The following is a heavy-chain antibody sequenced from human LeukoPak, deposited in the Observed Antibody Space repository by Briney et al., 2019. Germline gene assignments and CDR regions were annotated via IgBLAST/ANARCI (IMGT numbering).Heavy chain of an antibody. Sequence: SQTLSLTCTVSGGSISSGGYYWSWIRQHPGKGLEWIGYIYYSGSTYYNPSLESRVTISVDTSKNQFSLKLSSVTAADTAVYYCAREGPYCSGGSCYIDYWGQGTLVTVSS. V-gene: IGHV4-31*03. CDR1: GGSISSGGYY. J-gene: IGHJ4*02. D-gene: IGHD2-15*01. CDR3: AREGPYCSGGSCYIDY. CDR2: IYYSGST.